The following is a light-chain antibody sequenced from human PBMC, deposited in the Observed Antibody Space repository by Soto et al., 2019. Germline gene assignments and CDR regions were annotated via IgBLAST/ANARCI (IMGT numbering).Light chain of an antibody. Sequence: QSAPTQPASVSGSPGQSITISCTGTSSDIGSHDYVSWYQHHPGKAPKLIIYEVTNRPSGVSDRFSGSKSGSTASLTISVLQAEDEADYHCTSYTRNTALVFGTGTKLTVL. CDR2: EVT. J-gene: IGLJ1*01. CDR3: TSYTRNTALV. V-gene: IGLV2-14*01. CDR1: SSDIGSHDY.